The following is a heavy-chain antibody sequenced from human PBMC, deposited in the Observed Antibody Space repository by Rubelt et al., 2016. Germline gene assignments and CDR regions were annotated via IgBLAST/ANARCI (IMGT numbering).Heavy chain of an antibody. CDR1: GGSISTYY. J-gene: IGHJ4*02. CDR3: ARAHYTTYDSPFDY. CDR2: IQNRGST. V-gene: IGHV4-59*01. D-gene: IGHD5-12*01. Sequence: QVQLQESGPGLVKPSETLSLTCTVSGGSISTYYWNWIRQPPGQGLEWIGYIQNRGSTNYNPSLRIRVTMSVDTSNNQFSLRLRSLTAADTALYYCARAHYTTYDSPFDYWGQGILVTVSS.